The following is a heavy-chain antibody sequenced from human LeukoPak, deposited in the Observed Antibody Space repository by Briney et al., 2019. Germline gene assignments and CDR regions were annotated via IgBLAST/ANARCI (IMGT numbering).Heavy chain of an antibody. CDR3: AKERWQWLAYFFDY. CDR1: GFTFSNYG. J-gene: IGHJ4*02. V-gene: IGHV3-30*18. CDR2: ISYDGSNK. Sequence: GRSLRLSCAASGFTFSNYGMHWVRQAPGKGLEWVAVISYDGSNKYYADSVKGRFTISRDNSKNTLYLQMNSLRAEDTAVYYWAKERWQWLAYFFDYWGQGTLGSVSS. D-gene: IGHD6-19*01.